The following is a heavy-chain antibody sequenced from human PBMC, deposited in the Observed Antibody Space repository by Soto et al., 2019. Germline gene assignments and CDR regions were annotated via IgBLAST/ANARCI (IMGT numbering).Heavy chain of an antibody. Sequence: SETLSLTCAVSGGSISSGGYSWSWIRQPPGKGLEWIGEINHSGSTNYNPSLKSRVTISVDTSKNQFSLKLSSVTAADTAVYYCARLREDSSGYPTLFFDYWGQGTLVTVSS. D-gene: IGHD3-22*01. CDR3: ARLREDSSGYPTLFFDY. J-gene: IGHJ4*02. CDR2: INHSGST. CDR1: GGSISSGGYS. V-gene: IGHV4-30-2*01.